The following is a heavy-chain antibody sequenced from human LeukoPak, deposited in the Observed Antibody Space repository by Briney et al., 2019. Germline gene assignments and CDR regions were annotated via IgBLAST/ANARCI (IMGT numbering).Heavy chain of an antibody. D-gene: IGHD5-12*01. Sequence: SETLSLTCTVSSGPISTYYWSWIRQPPGKGLEWMGYIFYSGSTTYNPSLSSRLTISVDTSKNQFSLELSSVTAADTAVYYCARGGYNFFAFDYWGQGTLVTVSS. CDR2: IFYSGST. V-gene: IGHV4-59*12. J-gene: IGHJ4*02. CDR1: SGPISTYY. CDR3: ARGGYNFFAFDY.